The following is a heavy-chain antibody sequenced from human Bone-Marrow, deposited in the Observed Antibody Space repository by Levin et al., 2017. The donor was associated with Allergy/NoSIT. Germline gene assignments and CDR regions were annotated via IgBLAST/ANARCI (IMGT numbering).Heavy chain of an antibody. J-gene: IGHJ3*02. CDR3: AREGYTSGRAGAFNM. V-gene: IGHV3-64*01. D-gene: IGHD6-19*01. CDR2: ISNIDGST. CDR1: GISFKNSI. Sequence: GESLNISCATSGISFKNSIIHWVRQAPGKGLEYVSAISNIDGSTYYANSVEDTFTISGDNSKNTVYLEMGSLRPEDTAVYFCAREGYTSGRAGAFNMWGQGTMVLVSS.